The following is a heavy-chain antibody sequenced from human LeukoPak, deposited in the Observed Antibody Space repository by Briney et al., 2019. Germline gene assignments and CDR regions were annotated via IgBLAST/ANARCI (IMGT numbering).Heavy chain of an antibody. CDR1: GFSFNVYW. D-gene: IGHD5-12*01. V-gene: IGHV3-7*01. CDR2: IKYDGSEK. CDR3: ATAARGDNAGEGH. J-gene: IGHJ4*02. Sequence: GGSLRLSCAASGFSFNVYWMSWVRQAPGEGLEWLANIKYDGSEKYYVDSVEGRFTISRDNAKNSLYLQMNSLRAEDTALYYCATAARGDNAGEGHWGQGTLVTVSS.